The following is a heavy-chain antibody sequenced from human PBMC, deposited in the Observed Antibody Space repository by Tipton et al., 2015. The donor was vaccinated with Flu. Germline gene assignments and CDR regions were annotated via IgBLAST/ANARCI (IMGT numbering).Heavy chain of an antibody. J-gene: IGHJ4*02. CDR3: ARLSYYDVDLKNFYFDH. Sequence: GLVKPSETLSLTCTVSGGYIISSTYYWGWIRQPPGKGLEWIGNIYYSGNTYYNPSFKSRVTISVDTSKNQFSLKLSSVTAADTAVYYCARLSYYDVDLKNFYFDHWGQGALVTVSS. D-gene: IGHD3-10*02. V-gene: IGHV4-39*01. CDR1: GGYIISSTYY. CDR2: IYYSGNT.